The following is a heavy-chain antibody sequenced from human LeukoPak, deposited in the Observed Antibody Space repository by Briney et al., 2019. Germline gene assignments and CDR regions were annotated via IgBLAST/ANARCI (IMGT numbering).Heavy chain of an antibody. D-gene: IGHD3-10*01. V-gene: IGHV4-34*01. CDR1: GGSFSGYY. CDR3: LRYGSANYYNTFDN. J-gene: IGHJ4*02. CDR2: INPSGRI. Sequence: SETLSLTCAVYGGSFSGYYWTWIRQAPGKGLEWIGEINPSGRISYNPSLKSRLTISVDASKNQFSLNLRSLTAADTAVYYCLRYGSANYYNTFDNWGQGTLVTVSS.